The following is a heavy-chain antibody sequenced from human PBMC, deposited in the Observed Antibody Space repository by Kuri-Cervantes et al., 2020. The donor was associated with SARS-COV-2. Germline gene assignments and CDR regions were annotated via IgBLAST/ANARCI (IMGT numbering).Heavy chain of an antibody. CDR1: GYTFTSYG. Sequence: ASVKVSCKASGYTFTSYGISWVRQATGQGLEWMGIINPSGGSTSYAQKFQGRVTMTRDTSTSTVYMELSSLRSEDTAVYYCARVGSMTTVSGMDVWGQGTTVTVSS. V-gene: IGHV1-46*01. CDR3: ARVGSMTTVSGMDV. J-gene: IGHJ6*02. CDR2: INPSGGST. D-gene: IGHD4-17*01.